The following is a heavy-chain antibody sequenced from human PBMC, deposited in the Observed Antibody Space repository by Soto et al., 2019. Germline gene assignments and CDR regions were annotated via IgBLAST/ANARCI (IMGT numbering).Heavy chain of an antibody. V-gene: IGHV1-18*01. Sequence: QVQVVQSGDEVKETGASVRVSCKTSGYSFTAYGIIWVRQAPGQGLEWMGWISCYNGKTKYAQKVQGRVTMTTDTYTSKAYMEVRSLRSDDTAIYYCARDAPPPELRFLEWHNYDYNGMDVWGQGTTVTVSS. J-gene: IGHJ6*02. CDR3: ARDAPPPELRFLEWHNYDYNGMDV. CDR1: GYSFTAYG. CDR2: ISCYNGKT. D-gene: IGHD3-3*01.